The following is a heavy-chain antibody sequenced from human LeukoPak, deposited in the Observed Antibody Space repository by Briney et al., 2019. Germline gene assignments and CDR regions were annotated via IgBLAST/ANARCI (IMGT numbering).Heavy chain of an antibody. CDR2: VDPEDGET. D-gene: IGHD3-3*01. J-gene: IGHJ4*02. CDR3: TNLFGAVIDDY. CDR1: GYTFGDYY. V-gene: IGHV1-69-2*01. Sequence: GASVKVSCKASGYTFGDYYMHWVQQAPGKGLEWMGRVDPEDGETMYAEKFQGRVTITADTSTDTAYMELSSLRSEDTAVYYCTNLFGAVIDDYWGQGTLVTVSS.